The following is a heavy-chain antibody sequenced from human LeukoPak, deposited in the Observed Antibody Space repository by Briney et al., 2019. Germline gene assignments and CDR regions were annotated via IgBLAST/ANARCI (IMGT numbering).Heavy chain of an antibody. CDR1: GGTFTNYA. J-gene: IGHJ4*02. D-gene: IGHD1-7*01. Sequence: SVELSCKASGGTFTNYAVSWVRQAPGQGLEWMGRIIPTFGTANYAQKFQGRVTFTTDDSTTTAYMELYSLRSEDTAVYYCVRDTPLGTGTKAFYLAYWGQGTLVTVSS. CDR3: VRDTPLGTGTKAFYLAY. V-gene: IGHV1-69*05. CDR2: IIPTFGTA.